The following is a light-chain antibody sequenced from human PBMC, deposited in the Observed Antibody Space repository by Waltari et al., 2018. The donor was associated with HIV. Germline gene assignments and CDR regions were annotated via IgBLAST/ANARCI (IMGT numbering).Light chain of an antibody. V-gene: IGKV1-39*01. CDR3: QQSRSTPLT. CDR2: AAS. J-gene: IGKJ4*02. CDR1: ESIYPY. Sequence: DIHLSQSPSSLSASVGDTVTITCRASESIYPYLNWFQQTPKKVPKLIIFAASNLESGVPSRFRGRGSGAVFTLTINSLQLGDFATYYCQQSRSTPLTFGGGTRVE.